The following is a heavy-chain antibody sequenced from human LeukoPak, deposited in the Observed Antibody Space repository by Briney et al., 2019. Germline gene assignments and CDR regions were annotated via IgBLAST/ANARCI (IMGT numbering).Heavy chain of an antibody. CDR2: ICYSGST. CDR3: ARGARKQQNWFDP. V-gene: IGHV4-61*01. J-gene: IGHJ5*02. CDR1: GGSVSSGSYY. Sequence: SETLSLTCTVSGGSVSSGSYYWSWIRQPPGKGLEWIGYICYSGSTNYNPSLKSRVTISVDTSKNQFSLKLSSVTAADTAVYYCARGARKQQNWFDPWGQGTLVTVSS. D-gene: IGHD1/OR15-1a*01.